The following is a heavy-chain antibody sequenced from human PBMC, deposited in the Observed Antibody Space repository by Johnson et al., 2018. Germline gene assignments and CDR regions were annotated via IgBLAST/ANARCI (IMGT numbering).Heavy chain of an antibody. V-gene: IGHV3-49*03. J-gene: IGHJ6*03. CDR2: IRTKAYGVTT. Sequence: VQLVQSGGGLVQPGRSLRLSCSASGFSFSDYAMSWFRQAPGKGLEWVGFIRTKAYGVTTEYAASVKGRFTISRDDSKNTLYLQMNSLGAEDTAVYYCAGDSAADPSYMDVWGKGTTVTVSS. CDR3: AGDSAADPSYMDV. CDR1: GFSFSDYA.